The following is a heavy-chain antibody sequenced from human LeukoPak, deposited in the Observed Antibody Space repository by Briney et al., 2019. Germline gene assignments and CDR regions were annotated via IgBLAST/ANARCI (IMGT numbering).Heavy chain of an antibody. CDR1: GGSISSYY. J-gene: IGHJ4*02. CDR3: ARHTGADYFDY. D-gene: IGHD1-26*01. V-gene: IGHV4-59*08. CDR2: IYYSGST. Sequence: SETLSLTCTVSGGSISSYYWSWIRQPPGKGLEWIGYIYYSGSTNYSPSLKSRVTISVDTSKNQFSLKLSSVTAADTAVYYCARHTGADYFDYWGQGTLVTVSS.